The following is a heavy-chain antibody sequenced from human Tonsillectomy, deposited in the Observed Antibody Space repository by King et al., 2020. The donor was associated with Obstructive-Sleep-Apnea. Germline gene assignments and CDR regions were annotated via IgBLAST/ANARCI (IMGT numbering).Heavy chain of an antibody. Sequence: VQLVESGGGLVQPGGSLRLSCEASGFTFSTSSMHWVRQAPGEGLVWVSRITTDGRTTYYADSVKGRFTISRDDAKSTLYLQMNSLRVEDTAVYYCAKGGFTGITRADWGQGTLVTVSS. J-gene: IGHJ4*02. CDR2: ITTDGRTT. CDR3: AKGGFTGITRAD. V-gene: IGHV3-74*01. CDR1: GFTFSTSS. D-gene: IGHD1-1*01.